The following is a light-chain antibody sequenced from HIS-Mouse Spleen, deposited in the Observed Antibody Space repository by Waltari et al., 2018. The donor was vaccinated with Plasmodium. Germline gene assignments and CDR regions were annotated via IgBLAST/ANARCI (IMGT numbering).Light chain of an antibody. J-gene: IGLJ3*02. Sequence: SYELTQPPSVSVSPGQTARITCSGDALPKKYAYWYQQKSGQAPVLVIYEDSKRPSGIPGSFSGSSSWTMATVTISGAQVEDEADYYCYSTDSSGNHRVFGGGTKLTVL. V-gene: IGLV3-10*01. CDR3: YSTDSSGNHRV. CDR1: ALPKKY. CDR2: EDS.